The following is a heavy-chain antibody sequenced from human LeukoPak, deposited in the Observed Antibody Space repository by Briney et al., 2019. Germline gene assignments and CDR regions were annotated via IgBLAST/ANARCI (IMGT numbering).Heavy chain of an antibody. D-gene: IGHD6-13*01. CDR2: IVPILGTA. V-gene: IGHV1-69*04. J-gene: IGHJ4*02. Sequence: SVKVSCKASGGTFSTYAISWVRQAPGQGLEWAGRIVPILGTANYAQNFQGRVTITADRSTTTAYMELSSLRSEDTAVYYCARVPQGSSWPYYFDYWGQGTLVTVSS. CDR3: ARVPQGSSWPYYFDY. CDR1: GGTFSTYA.